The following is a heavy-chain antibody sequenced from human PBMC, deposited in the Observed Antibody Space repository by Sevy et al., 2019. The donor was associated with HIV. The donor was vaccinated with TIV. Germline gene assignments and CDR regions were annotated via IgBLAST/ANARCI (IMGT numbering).Heavy chain of an antibody. D-gene: IGHD3-22*01. CDR1: GFSFDSYG. CDR3: AKGGGGHYDPDEIGYYFYYYNMDV. CDR2: ISGSGTRT. J-gene: IGHJ6*03. Sequence: GSLRLSCAVSGFSFDSYGMTWVRQAPGKGLEWISGISGSGTRTYYADSVKGRFSISRDNSKNRLYLQMNSLRSEDTAIYYCAKGGGGHYDPDEIGYYFYYYNMDVWGKGTTVTVSS. V-gene: IGHV3-23*01.